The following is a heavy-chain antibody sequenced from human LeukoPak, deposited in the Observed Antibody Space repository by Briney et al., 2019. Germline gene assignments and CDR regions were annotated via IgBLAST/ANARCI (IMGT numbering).Heavy chain of an antibody. CDR2: ISGTGGRT. CDR1: GFAFSRYA. Sequence: PGGSLRLSCAASGFAFSRYAMSWVRQAPGKGLEWVSSISGTGGRTYYADSVKGRFTISRDNSKNTLDLQMNSLRADDTAVYYCARDGYSNYCYLNLWGQGTLVTVSS. V-gene: IGHV3-23*01. CDR3: ARDGYSNYCYLNL. D-gene: IGHD6-13*01. J-gene: IGHJ4*02.